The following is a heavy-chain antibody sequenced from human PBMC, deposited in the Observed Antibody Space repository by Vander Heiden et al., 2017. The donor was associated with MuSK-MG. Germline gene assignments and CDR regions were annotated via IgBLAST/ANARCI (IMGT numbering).Heavy chain of an antibody. D-gene: IGHD3-10*01. CDR2: IYYSGST. J-gene: IGHJ5*02. CDR1: GASISRGGYY. CDR3: AREAPMVRGEDWFDP. V-gene: IGHV4-31*03. Sequence: QVQLQESGPALVKPSPTLSLPRTVSGASISRGGYYWSWIRQHPGKGLEWIGYIYYSGSTYYNPSLKSRVTISVDTSKNQFSLKLSSVTAADTAVYYCAREAPMVRGEDWFDPWGQGTLVTVSS.